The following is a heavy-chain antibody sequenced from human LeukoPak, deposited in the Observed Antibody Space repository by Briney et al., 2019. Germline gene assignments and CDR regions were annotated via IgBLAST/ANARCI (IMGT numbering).Heavy chain of an antibody. Sequence: GGSLRLPCAASGFTFSSYAMHWVRQAPGKGLEWVAVISYDGSNKYYADSVKGRFTISRDNSKNTLYLQMNSLRAEDTAVYHCVRESDVWSGPGIGRPLDVWGKGTTVTVSS. CDR1: GFTFSSYA. CDR3: VRESDVWSGPGIGRPLDV. CDR2: ISYDGSNK. V-gene: IGHV3-30-3*01. J-gene: IGHJ6*04. D-gene: IGHD3-3*01.